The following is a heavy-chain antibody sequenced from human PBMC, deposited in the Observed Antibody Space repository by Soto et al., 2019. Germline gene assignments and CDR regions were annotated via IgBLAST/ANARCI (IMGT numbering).Heavy chain of an antibody. J-gene: IGHJ5*02. CDR2: IYHSGST. CDR3: ARAVISGWLRRGWFDP. CDR1: GGSISSSNW. D-gene: IGHD6-19*01. V-gene: IGHV4-4*02. Sequence: SETLSLTCAVSGGSISSSNWWSWVRQPPGKGLEWIGEIYHSGSTNYNPSLKSRVTISVDKSKNQFSLKLSSVTAADTAVYYCARAVISGWLRRGWFDPWGQGTLVTVSS.